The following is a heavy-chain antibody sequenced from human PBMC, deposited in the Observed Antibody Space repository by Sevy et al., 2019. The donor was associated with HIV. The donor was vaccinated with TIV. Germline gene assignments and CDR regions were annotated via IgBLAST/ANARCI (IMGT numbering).Heavy chain of an antibody. J-gene: IGHJ4*02. Sequence: GESLKISCKASGYTFTSYRINWVRQAPGQGLEWMGWISANNGDTNYAQKLQGRVTMITDTSTTTAYMELRGLTSDDTAVYYCARAYCSSGSCYSLAYWGQGTLVTVSS. CDR2: ISANNGDT. CDR1: GYTFTSYR. CDR3: ARAYCSSGSCYSLAY. D-gene: IGHD2-15*01. V-gene: IGHV1-18*01.